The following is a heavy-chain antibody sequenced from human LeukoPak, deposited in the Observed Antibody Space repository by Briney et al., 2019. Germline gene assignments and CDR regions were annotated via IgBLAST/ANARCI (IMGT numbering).Heavy chain of an antibody. D-gene: IGHD4/OR15-4a*01. CDR1: GFTFSDHY. V-gene: IGHV3-11*04. CDR2: IGGSGSPI. CDR3: ALDLRPSVYGALDN. Sequence: GGSLRLSCAASGFTFSDHYMSWIRQAPGKGLEWISYIGGSGSPIYYADSVKGRFTISRDNGKNSLFLQMDSLRAEDTAVYYCALDLRPSVYGALDNWGQGTLVTVSS. J-gene: IGHJ4*02.